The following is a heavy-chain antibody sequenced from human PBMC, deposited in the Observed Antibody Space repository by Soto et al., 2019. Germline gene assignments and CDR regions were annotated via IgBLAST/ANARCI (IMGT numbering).Heavy chain of an antibody. J-gene: IGHJ5*02. CDR1: GFSFRDHN. V-gene: IGHV3-21*06. CDR2: ISIGNSI. CDR3: ASASSGSYKWWFDP. Sequence: EVQVVQSGGGLVKPGGSLRLSCAASGFSFRDHNLNWVRQAPGKGLEWVSSISIGNSIFYADSVKGRFTISRDNAENSLYLQMNSLGAEDTAVYYCASASSGSYKWWFDPWGQGSLVTVSS. D-gene: IGHD1-26*01.